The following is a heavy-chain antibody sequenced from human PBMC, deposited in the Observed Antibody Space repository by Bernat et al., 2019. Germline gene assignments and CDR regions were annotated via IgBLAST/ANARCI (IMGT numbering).Heavy chain of an antibody. V-gene: IGHV1-2*04. J-gene: IGHJ4*02. D-gene: IGHD3-10*01. CDR2: INPNRGGT. Sequence: QVQLVQSGAEVKKPGASVKVSCKASGYTFTGYYMHWVRQAPGQGLEWMGWINPNRGGTNYAQKFQGWVTMTRDTSISTAYMELSRLRSDDTAVYYCARDLGFGESLDYWGQGTLVTVSS. CDR3: ARDLGFGESLDY. CDR1: GYTFTGYY.